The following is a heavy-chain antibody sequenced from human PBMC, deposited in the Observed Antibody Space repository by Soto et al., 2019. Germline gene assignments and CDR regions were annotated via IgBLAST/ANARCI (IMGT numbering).Heavy chain of an antibody. D-gene: IGHD2-8*01. V-gene: IGHV3-23*01. J-gene: IGHJ3*02. Sequence: GESLKISCAASGFTFSSYAMSWVRQAPGKGLEWVSAISGSGGSTYYADSVKGRFTISRDNSKNTLYLQMNSLRAEDTAVYYCAKSNGRYCTNGVCYAFDIWGQGTMVTVSS. CDR1: GFTFSSYA. CDR2: ISGSGGST. CDR3: AKSNGRYCTNGVCYAFDI.